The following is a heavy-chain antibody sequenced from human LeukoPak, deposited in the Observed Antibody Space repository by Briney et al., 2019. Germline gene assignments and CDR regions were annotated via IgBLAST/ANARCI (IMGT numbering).Heavy chain of an antibody. CDR2: INHSGST. Sequence: PSETLSLTCAVYGGSFSGYYWSWIRQPPGKGLEWIGEINHSGSTNHNPSLKSRVTISVDTSKNQFSLKLSSVTAADTAVYYCARPIRRARPGDAFDIWGQGTMVTVSS. CDR3: ARPIRRARPGDAFDI. CDR1: GGSFSGYY. D-gene: IGHD6-6*01. J-gene: IGHJ3*02. V-gene: IGHV4-34*01.